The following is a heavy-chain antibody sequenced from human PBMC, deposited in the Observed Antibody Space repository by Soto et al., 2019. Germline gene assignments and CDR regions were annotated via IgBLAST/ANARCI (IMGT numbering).Heavy chain of an antibody. V-gene: IGHV1-46*01. CDR3: ARQRGSENCSGGSCYPYYYYGMDV. J-gene: IGHJ6*02. CDR1: GYTFTTYY. Sequence: ASVKVSCKASGYTFTTYYMHWVRQAPGQGLEWMGIINPSNSTTYAQKFQGRVTMTRDTSTSTVYMELSSLRSEDTAVYYCARQRGSENCSGGSCYPYYYYGMDVWGQGTTVTVSS. CDR2: INPSNST. D-gene: IGHD2-15*01.